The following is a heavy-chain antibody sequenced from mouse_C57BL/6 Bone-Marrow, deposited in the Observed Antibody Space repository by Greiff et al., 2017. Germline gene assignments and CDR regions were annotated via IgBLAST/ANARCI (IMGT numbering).Heavy chain of an antibody. Sequence: EVKLVESGGGLVQPGGSLKLSCAASGFTFSDYYMYWVRQTPEKRLEWVAYISNGGGSTDYPDNVKGRFTISRDTAKNTLYLQMSRLKSEDTAMSYCARHGVTPYCGQGTLVTVSA. CDR2: ISNGGGST. D-gene: IGHD2-1*01. J-gene: IGHJ3*01. V-gene: IGHV5-12*01. CDR3: ARHGVTPY. CDR1: GFTFSDYY.